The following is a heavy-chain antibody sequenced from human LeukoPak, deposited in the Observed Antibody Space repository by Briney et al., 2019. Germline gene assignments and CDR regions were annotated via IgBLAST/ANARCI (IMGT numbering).Heavy chain of an antibody. J-gene: IGHJ4*02. CDR2: IWYDGSNK. CDR3: ARSRWFGESDY. D-gene: IGHD3-10*01. CDR1: GFTFSSYG. V-gene: IGHV3-33*01. Sequence: PGGSLRLSCAASGFTFSSYGMHWVRQAPGKGLEWVAVIWYDGSNKYYADSVKGRFTISRDNSKNTLYLQMNSLRAEDTAVYYCARSRWFGESDYWGQGTLVTVSS.